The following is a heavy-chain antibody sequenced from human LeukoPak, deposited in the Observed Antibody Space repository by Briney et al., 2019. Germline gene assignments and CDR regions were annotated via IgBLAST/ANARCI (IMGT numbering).Heavy chain of an antibody. J-gene: IGHJ6*04. Sequence: GGSLRLSCAASGFTFSSYWMSWVRQAPGKGLEWVANIKQDGSEKYYVDSVKGRFTISRDNAKNSLYLQMNSLRAEDTAVYYCARDLPVLRFLEWLDVWGKGTTITVSS. CDR1: GFTFSSYW. CDR2: IKQDGSEK. CDR3: ARDLPVLRFLEWLDV. V-gene: IGHV3-7*01. D-gene: IGHD3-3*01.